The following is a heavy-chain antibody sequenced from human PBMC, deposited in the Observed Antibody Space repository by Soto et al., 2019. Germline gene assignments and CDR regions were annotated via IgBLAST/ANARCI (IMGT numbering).Heavy chain of an antibody. V-gene: IGHV3-74*01. J-gene: IGHJ5*02. CDR2: INSDGSST. Sequence: EVQLVESGGGLVQPGGSLRLSCAVSGFTFSNYWMHWVRQAPGKGLVWVSRINSDGSSTSYADFVKGRFTISRDNAKNTLYLPMHSLSAKDTAVFYCARFRVDGDYVPWGQGTLVTVSS. CDR3: ARFRVDGDYVP. D-gene: IGHD4-17*01. CDR1: GFTFSNYW.